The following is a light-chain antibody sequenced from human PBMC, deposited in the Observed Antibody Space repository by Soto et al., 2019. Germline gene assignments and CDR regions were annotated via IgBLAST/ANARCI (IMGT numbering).Light chain of an antibody. CDR2: PNS. J-gene: IGLJ3*02. Sequence: QSVLTQSPSASRTPGQRVSISCSGSSSNIGSNNVYWYQQFPGSAPRFLIYPNSPRPSGVPDRFSASKSGTSASLVISGLRPEDEATYYCATWDDSPSGRSWVFGGGTKLTVL. CDR3: ATWDDSPSGRSWV. CDR1: SSNIGSNN. V-gene: IGLV1-47*01.